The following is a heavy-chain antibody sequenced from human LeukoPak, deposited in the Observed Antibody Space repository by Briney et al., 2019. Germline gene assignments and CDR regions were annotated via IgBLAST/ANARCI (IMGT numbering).Heavy chain of an antibody. CDR1: GYTFTGYY. D-gene: IGHD2-2*01. V-gene: IGHV1-2*02. CDR2: INPNSAGT. J-gene: IGHJ4*02. Sequence: GASVKVSCKASGYTFTGYYMHWVRQAPGQGLEWMGWINPNSAGTNYAQKLQGRVTMTIDTSTSTAYMELRSLRSDDTAVYYCARARPRYCSSTSCRTTTLLDFDYWGQGTLVTVSS. CDR3: ARARPRYCSSTSCRTTTLLDFDY.